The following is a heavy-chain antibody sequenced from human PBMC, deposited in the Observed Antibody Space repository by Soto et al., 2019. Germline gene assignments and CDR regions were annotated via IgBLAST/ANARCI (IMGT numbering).Heavy chain of an antibody. J-gene: IGHJ4*02. Sequence: QVQLVQSGAEVKKPGSSVKVSCKASGGTFSSYAISWVRQAPGQGLEWMGGIIPIFGTANYAQKFQGRVTITADESTSTAYMELSSLRSEDTAVYYCARVRPDKYYYDSSGYPNLRGYFDYWGQGTLVTVSS. CDR3: ARVRPDKYYYDSSGYPNLRGYFDY. CDR2: IIPIFGTA. D-gene: IGHD3-22*01. CDR1: GGTFSSYA. V-gene: IGHV1-69*12.